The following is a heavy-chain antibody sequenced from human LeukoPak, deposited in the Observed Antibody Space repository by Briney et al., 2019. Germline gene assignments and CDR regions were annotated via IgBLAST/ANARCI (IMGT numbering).Heavy chain of an antibody. CDR2: ISYDGSNK. CDR1: GFTFSSYG. CDR3: AKDLSPVTSSDAHYYNYYGMDV. D-gene: IGHD4-17*01. V-gene: IGHV3-30*18. J-gene: IGHJ6*04. Sequence: GGSLRLSCAASGFTFSSYGMHWVRQAPGKGLEWVAVISYDGSNKYYADSVKGRFTISRDNSKNTLYLQMNSLRAEDTAVYYCAKDLSPVTSSDAHYYNYYGMDVWGKGTTVTVSS.